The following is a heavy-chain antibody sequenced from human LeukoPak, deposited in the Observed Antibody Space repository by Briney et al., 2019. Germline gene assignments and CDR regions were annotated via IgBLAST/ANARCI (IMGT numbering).Heavy chain of an antibody. CDR1: GFTFSGSA. Sequence: PGGSLRLSCAASGFTFSGSAMHWVRQASGKGLEWVGRIRSKANNYATAYAASVKGRFTISRDDSKNMAYLQMNSLKTEDTAVYYCTRTHYGSGNFRAGYYYYMDVWGKGTTVTVSS. D-gene: IGHD3-10*01. J-gene: IGHJ6*03. CDR3: TRTHYGSGNFRAGYYYYMDV. V-gene: IGHV3-73*01. CDR2: IRSKANNYAT.